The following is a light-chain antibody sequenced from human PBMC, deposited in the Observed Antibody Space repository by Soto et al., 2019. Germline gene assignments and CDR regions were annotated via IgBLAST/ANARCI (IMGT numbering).Light chain of an antibody. Sequence: AIQLTQSPSSLSASVGDRVTITCRASQGIGSSAFAWYQQKPGKPPNLLIYDISTLQRGVPTRVSGGGSGTDFTLRISGLQPEYLATYCCQQFDSYPLTFGQGTRLDI. CDR2: DIS. CDR1: QGIGSSA. CDR3: QQFDSYPLT. V-gene: IGKV1-13*02. J-gene: IGKJ5*01.